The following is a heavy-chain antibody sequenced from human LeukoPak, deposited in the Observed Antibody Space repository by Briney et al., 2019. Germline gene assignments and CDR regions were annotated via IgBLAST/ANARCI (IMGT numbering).Heavy chain of an antibody. CDR1: GGSFSGYY. CDR2: INHSGST. V-gene: IGHV4-34*01. Sequence: SETLSLTCAVYGGSFSGYYWNWIRQPPGKGLEWIGEINHSGSTNYNPSLKSRVTISVDTSKNQFSLKLSSVTAADTAVYYCARLRGRYCSSTSCHYYYYMDVWGKGTTVTVSS. CDR3: ARLRGRYCSSTSCHYYYYMDV. J-gene: IGHJ6*03. D-gene: IGHD2-2*01.